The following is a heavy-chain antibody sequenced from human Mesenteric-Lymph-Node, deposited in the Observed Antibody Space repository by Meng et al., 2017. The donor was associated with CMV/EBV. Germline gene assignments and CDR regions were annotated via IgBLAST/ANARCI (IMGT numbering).Heavy chain of an antibody. CDR2: MNPNSGNT. Sequence: KATGYTFTSYDINWVRQATGQGLEWMGWMNPNSGNTGYAQKFQGRVTMTRNTSISTAYMELSSLRSEDTAVHYCARGLWSGYYWFDPWGQGTLVTVSS. CDR3: ARGLWSGYYWFDP. D-gene: IGHD3-3*01. J-gene: IGHJ5*02. V-gene: IGHV1-8*01. CDR1: GYTFTSYD.